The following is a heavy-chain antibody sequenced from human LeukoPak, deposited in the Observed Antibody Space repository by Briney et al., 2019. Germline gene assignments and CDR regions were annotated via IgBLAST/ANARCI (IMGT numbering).Heavy chain of an antibody. V-gene: IGHV4-34*01. CDR1: GGSFSGDY. D-gene: IGHD3-16*01. Sequence: SGTLSLTCADYGGSFSGDYWSWIRQPPGKGLEWIGEINHSGSTNYNPSLKSRVTISVDTSKNQFSLKLSSVTAADTAVYYCARVRGNRGKYFDYCGQGTLVTVSS. CDR2: INHSGST. J-gene: IGHJ4*02. CDR3: ARVRGNRGKYFDY.